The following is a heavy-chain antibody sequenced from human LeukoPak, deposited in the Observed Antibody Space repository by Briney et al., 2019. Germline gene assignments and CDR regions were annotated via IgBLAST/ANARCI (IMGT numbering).Heavy chain of an antibody. CDR3: AKPVNWGSRGYDY. D-gene: IGHD7-27*01. CDR1: GFTFSSYA. Sequence: PGGSLRLSCAASGFTFSSYAMSWVRQAPGKGLEWVSAISGSGDSTYYADSVKGRFTISRDSSKNTLYLQMNSLRAEDTAVYYCAKPVNWGSRGYDYWGQETLVTVSS. CDR2: ISGSGDST. V-gene: IGHV3-23*01. J-gene: IGHJ4*02.